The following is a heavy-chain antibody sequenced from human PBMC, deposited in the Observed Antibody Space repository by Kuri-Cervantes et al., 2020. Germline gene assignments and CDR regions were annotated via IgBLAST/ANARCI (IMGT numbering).Heavy chain of an antibody. J-gene: IGHJ3*02. CDR2: IYTSGSA. D-gene: IGHD6-13*01. Sequence: GSLRLSCTVSGGSISSYYWSWIRQPAGKGLEWIGRIYTSGSANYNPSLKSRVTMSVDTSKNQFSLKLSSVTAADTAVYYCARVEAAAGSAFDIWGQGTMVTVSS. CDR1: GGSISSYY. CDR3: ARVEAAAGSAFDI. V-gene: IGHV4-4*07.